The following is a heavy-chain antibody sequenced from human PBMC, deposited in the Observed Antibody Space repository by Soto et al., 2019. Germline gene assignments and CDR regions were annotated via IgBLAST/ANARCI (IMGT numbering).Heavy chain of an antibody. V-gene: IGHV3-21*01. J-gene: IGHJ6*02. CDR3: ASQVRGEYEPDYYYYYGMDV. D-gene: IGHD3-10*01. Sequence: GGSLRLACASSRVTFSSYSMNWVRQAPGKGLEWVSSISSSSSYIYYADSVKGRFTISRDNAKNSLYLQMNSLRAEDTAVYYCASQVRGEYEPDYYYYYGMDVWGQGTTVTVSS. CDR2: ISSSSSYI. CDR1: RVTFSSYS.